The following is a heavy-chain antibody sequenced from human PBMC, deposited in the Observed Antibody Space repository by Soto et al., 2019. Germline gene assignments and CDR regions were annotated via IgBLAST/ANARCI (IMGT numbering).Heavy chain of an antibody. CDR3: ARKEGYSYGDFDY. V-gene: IGHV4-31*03. CDR2: IYYSGST. J-gene: IGHJ4*02. CDR1: GGSISRGGYY. D-gene: IGHD5-18*01. Sequence: QVQLQESGPGLVKPSQTLSLTCTVSGGSISRGGYYWSWIRQHPGKGLEWIAYIYYSGSTYYNPSLKSRVTISVDTSKNQFSLKLSSVTAADTAVYYCARKEGYSYGDFDYWGQGTLVTVSS.